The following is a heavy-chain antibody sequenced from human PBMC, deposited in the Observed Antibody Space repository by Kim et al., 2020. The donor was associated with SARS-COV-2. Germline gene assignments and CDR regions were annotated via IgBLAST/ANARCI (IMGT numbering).Heavy chain of an antibody. CDR2: IYYSGST. Sequence: SETLSLTCTVSGGSISSGGYYWSWIRQHPGKGLEWIGYIYYSGSTYYNPSLKSRVTISVDTSKNQFSLKLSSVTAADTAVYYCARAKRGYSSSWEVDWFDPWGQGTLVTVSS. J-gene: IGHJ5*02. CDR1: GGSISSGGYY. V-gene: IGHV4-31*03. CDR3: ARAKRGYSSSWEVDWFDP. D-gene: IGHD6-13*01.